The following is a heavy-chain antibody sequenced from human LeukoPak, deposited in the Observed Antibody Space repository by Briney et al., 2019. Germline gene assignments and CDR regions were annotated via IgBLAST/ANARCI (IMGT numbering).Heavy chain of an antibody. CDR3: ARAHITMVRGVMGY. J-gene: IGHJ4*02. D-gene: IGHD3-10*01. V-gene: IGHV3-11*04. CDR2: ISSSGSTI. CDR1: GFTFSDYY. Sequence: KTGGSLRLSCAASGFTFSDYYMSWIRQAPGKGLEWVSYISSSGSTIYYADSVKGRFTISRDNAKNSLYLQMNSLRAEDTAVYYCARAHITMVRGVMGYWGQGTLVTVSS.